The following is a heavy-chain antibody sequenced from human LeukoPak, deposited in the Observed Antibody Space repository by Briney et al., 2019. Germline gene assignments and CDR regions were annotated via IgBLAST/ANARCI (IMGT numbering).Heavy chain of an antibody. V-gene: IGHV3-30*18. D-gene: IGHD2-8*01. Sequence: PGGSLRLSCAASGFSFSSYAMSWVRQAPGKGLEWVAVISYDGSNKYYADSVKGRFTISRDNSKNTLYLQMNSLRAEDTAVYYCAKVSGGYCTNGVCYIRWYYYGMDVWGQGTTVTVSS. J-gene: IGHJ6*02. CDR1: GFSFSSYA. CDR2: ISYDGSNK. CDR3: AKVSGGYCTNGVCYIRWYYYGMDV.